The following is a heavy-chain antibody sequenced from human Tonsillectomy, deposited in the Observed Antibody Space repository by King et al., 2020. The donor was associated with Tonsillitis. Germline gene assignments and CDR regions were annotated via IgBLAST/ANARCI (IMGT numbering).Heavy chain of an antibody. CDR2: ISSNGGSA. CDR1: GFTFSDSP. Sequence: VQLVESGGGLVQPGGSLRLSCSASGFTFSDSPMHWVRKAPGKGLEYISVISSNGGSAYYADSVKGRFTISRDNSKNTLYLQMRSLRAEDTAVYFCVKDFPGILPPHRKTGFDPWGQGTMVTVSS. CDR3: VKDFPGILPPHRKTGFDP. D-gene: IGHD1-14*01. V-gene: IGHV3-64D*06. J-gene: IGHJ5*02.